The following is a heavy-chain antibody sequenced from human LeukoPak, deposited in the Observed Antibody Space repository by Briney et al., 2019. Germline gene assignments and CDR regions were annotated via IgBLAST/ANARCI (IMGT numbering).Heavy chain of an antibody. J-gene: IGHJ4*02. CDR3: ARDESGASHRPYYFDY. Sequence: GGSLRLSCAASGFTFSTSDMSWVRQAPGKGLEWVSYISSSGTTIYYADPVKGRFTISRDNAKNSLYLQMNSLRAEDTAVYYCARDESGASHRPYYFDYWGQGTLVTVSS. V-gene: IGHV3-48*03. CDR1: GFTFSTSD. D-gene: IGHD2-15*01. CDR2: ISSSGTTI.